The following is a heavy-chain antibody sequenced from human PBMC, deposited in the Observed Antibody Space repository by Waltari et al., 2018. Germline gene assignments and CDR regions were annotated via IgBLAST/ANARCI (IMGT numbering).Heavy chain of an antibody. V-gene: IGHV5-10-1*03. CDR1: GYTFFSHW. CDR2: IGPRDPYT. CDR3: SRHVSGTYYEDY. D-gene: IGHD1-26*01. J-gene: IGHJ4*02. Sequence: EVQLVQSGAELKKPGESLRISCEASGYTFFSHWISWFRQVPGEGLEWLGRIGPRDPYTNNSPSFHGHVTNSFDKSINTAYLQWNSRKASDTATYYCSRHVSGTYYEDYWGQGTLVTVSS.